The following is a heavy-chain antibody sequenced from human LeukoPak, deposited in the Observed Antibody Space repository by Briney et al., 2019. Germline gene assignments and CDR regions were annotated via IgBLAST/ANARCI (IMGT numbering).Heavy chain of an antibody. CDR3: ARGGWNKFDY. CDR1: GGSISSYY. D-gene: IGHD3-22*01. V-gene: IGHV4-59*01. CDR2: IFYSGTT. J-gene: IGHJ4*02. Sequence: SETLSLTCTVSGGSISSYYWSWIRQPPGKGLEWIGFIFYSGTTNYNPSLKSRVTISVDTSKNQFSLKLSSVTAADTAVYYCARGGWNKFDYWGQGTLVTVSA.